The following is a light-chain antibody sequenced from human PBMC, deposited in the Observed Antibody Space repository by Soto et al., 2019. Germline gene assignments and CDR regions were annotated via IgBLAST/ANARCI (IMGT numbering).Light chain of an antibody. Sequence: EIVLTQSPATLSLSPGERATLSCRASQSVSSYLAWYQQKPGQSPRLLIDDASNRATGIPARFSGSGSGTDFPLTISMLGPEAFAVYYCQQRSNLPLTFGQQTQVEIK. V-gene: IGKV3-11*01. CDR2: DAS. CDR3: QQRSNLPLT. J-gene: IGKJ1*01. CDR1: QSVSSY.